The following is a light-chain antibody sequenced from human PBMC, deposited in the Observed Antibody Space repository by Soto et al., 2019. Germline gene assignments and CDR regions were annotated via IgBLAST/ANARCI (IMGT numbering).Light chain of an antibody. J-gene: IGKJ2*01. CDR3: QHFGSSPYT. V-gene: IGKV3-20*01. CDR2: AAS. CDR1: QSVDSTY. Sequence: EIVLTQSPGTLSLSPGERATLSCGASQSVDSTYLAWYQQKPGQAPRLLIYAASSRATGIPDRFSGSGSGNDFTLTISRLEPEDFAVYHCQHFGSSPYTFGQGTKLEIK.